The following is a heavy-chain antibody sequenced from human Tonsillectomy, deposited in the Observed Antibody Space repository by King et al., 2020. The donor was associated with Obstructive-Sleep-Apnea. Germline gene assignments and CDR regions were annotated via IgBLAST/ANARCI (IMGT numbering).Heavy chain of an antibody. Sequence: VQLQQWGAGLLKPSETLSLTCAVYGGSFSGYYWSWIRQPPGKGLEWIGEINHSGSTNYNPSLKSRVTISVDTSKKQFSLKLRSVTAADTAVYYCARTAGYRVRKWLALGSDYFDYWGQGTLVTVSS. CDR3: ARTAGYRVRKWLALGSDYFDY. D-gene: IGHD6-19*01. CDR1: GGSFSGYY. CDR2: INHSGST. J-gene: IGHJ4*02. V-gene: IGHV4-34*01.